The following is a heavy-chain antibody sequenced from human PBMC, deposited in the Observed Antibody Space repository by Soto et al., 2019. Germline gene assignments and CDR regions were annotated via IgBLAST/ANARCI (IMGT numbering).Heavy chain of an antibody. Sequence: EVQLVESGGGLVQAGASLRLSCAASGFTFSTYWMHCVRQAPGKGLMWLSRIKGDESATNYADSVEGRFTISRDNAKNTVYLQVNSLRVEDTAVYYCARGGLGAYWFDPWGQGTLVTVSS. J-gene: IGHJ5*02. CDR1: GFTFSTYW. V-gene: IGHV3-74*01. CDR2: IKGDESAT. CDR3: ARGGLGAYWFDP. D-gene: IGHD3-16*01.